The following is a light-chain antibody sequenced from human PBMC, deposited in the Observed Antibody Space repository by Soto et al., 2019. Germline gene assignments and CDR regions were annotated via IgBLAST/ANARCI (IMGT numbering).Light chain of an antibody. CDR1: QSVSSY. J-gene: IGKJ5*01. CDR2: DAS. V-gene: IGKV3-11*01. Sequence: EIILTQSPDTFSLSPGKIATLSARASQSVSSYLAWYQQNPGQAPRLLIYDASNRATGIPARFSGSGSGTDFTLTISSLEPEDFAVYYCQQRSNWPPSITFGQGTRLEIK. CDR3: QQRSNWPPSIT.